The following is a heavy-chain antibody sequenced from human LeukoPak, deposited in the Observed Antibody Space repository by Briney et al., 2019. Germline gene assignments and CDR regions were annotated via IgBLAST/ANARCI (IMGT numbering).Heavy chain of an antibody. V-gene: IGHV3-74*01. D-gene: IGHD6-13*01. CDR3: ARVEGTWYSSSWYYFDY. J-gene: IGHJ4*02. CDR2: MNGDGRVI. CDR1: GFTFSSYW. Sequence: GGSLRLSCAASGFTFSSYWMHWVRQAPGKGLVWVARMNGDGRVITYADSVKGRFTISRDNAKNSLYLQMNSLRAEDTAVYYCARVEGTWYSSSWYYFDYWGQGTLVTVSS.